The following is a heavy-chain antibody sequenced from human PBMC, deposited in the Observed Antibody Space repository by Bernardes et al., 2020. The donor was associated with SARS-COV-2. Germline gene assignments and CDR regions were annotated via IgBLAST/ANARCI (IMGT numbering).Heavy chain of an antibody. D-gene: IGHD2-15*01. CDR3: ASRFSLNPYGVVVAATPFDY. CDR2: IIPIFGTA. Sequence: SVKVSCMASGGTFSSYAISWVRQAPGQGLEWMGGIIPIFGTANYAQKFQGRVTITADESTSTAYMELSSLRSEDTAVYYCASRFSLNPYGVVVAATPFDYWGQGTLVTVSS. J-gene: IGHJ4*02. V-gene: IGHV1-69*13. CDR1: GGTFSSYA.